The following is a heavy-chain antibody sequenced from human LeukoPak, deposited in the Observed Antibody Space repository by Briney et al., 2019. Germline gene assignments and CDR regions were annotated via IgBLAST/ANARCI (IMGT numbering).Heavy chain of an antibody. J-gene: IGHJ5*02. Sequence: GGSLRLSCLASGFTVSTYAMSWVRQAPGKGLEWVSGISGGGGITYYADSVKGRFTISKDNSKSTLSLQMNSLRAEDTAVYYCAKGSTTGTTGGSFDPWGQGALVTVSS. D-gene: IGHD1-1*01. V-gene: IGHV3-23*01. CDR2: ISGGGGIT. CDR1: GFTVSTYA. CDR3: AKGSTTGTTGGSFDP.